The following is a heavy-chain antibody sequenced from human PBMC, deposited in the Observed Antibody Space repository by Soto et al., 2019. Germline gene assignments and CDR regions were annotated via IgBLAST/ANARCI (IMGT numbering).Heavy chain of an antibody. J-gene: IGHJ6*02. D-gene: IGHD2-15*01. CDR1: GGTFGSYA. Sequence: ASVKVSCKASGGTFGSYAISWVRQAPGQGLEWMGGIIPIFGTANYAQKFQGRVTITADESTSTAYMELSRLRSDDTAVYYCARDGWGCSGGSXQHSYGMDVWGQGTTVTVSS. CDR2: IIPIFGTA. CDR3: ARDGWGCSGGSXQHSYGMDV. V-gene: IGHV1-69*13.